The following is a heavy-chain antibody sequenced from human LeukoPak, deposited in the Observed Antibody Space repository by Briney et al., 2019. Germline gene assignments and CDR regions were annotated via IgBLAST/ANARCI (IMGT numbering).Heavy chain of an antibody. Sequence: KSGGSLRLSCAASGFTFSSYSMIWVRQAPGKGLEWVSSISSSSSYIYYADSVKGRFTISRDNAKNSLYLQMNSLRAEDTAVYYCARGLSGLYDFWSGSLYCFDYWGQGTLVTVSS. J-gene: IGHJ4*02. D-gene: IGHD3-3*01. CDR2: ISSSSSYI. CDR3: ARGLSGLYDFWSGSLYCFDY. V-gene: IGHV3-21*01. CDR1: GFTFSSYS.